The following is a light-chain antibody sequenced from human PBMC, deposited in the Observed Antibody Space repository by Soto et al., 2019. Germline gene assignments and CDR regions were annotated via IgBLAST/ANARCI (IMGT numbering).Light chain of an antibody. V-gene: IGLV2-8*01. Sequence: QSVLTQPPSASGFPGQSVTISCTGTSSDVGYYDYVSWYQQHPGKAPKLVIYEVTKRPSGVPDRVSASKSGNTASLTVSGLQAEDEADYYCSSYAGSYTFVFGSGTKLTVL. CDR3: SSYAGSYTFV. J-gene: IGLJ1*01. CDR1: SSDVGYYDY. CDR2: EVT.